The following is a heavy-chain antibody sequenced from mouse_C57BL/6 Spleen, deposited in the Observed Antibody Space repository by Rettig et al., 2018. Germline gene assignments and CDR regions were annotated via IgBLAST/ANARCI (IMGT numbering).Heavy chain of an antibody. V-gene: IGHV4-1*01. CDR3: ATNWDRGFDV. CDR2: INPDSSTI. J-gene: IGHJ1*03. D-gene: IGHD4-1*01. Sequence: RAPGKGLEWIGEINPDSSTINYAPSLKDKFIISRDNAKNTLYLQMSKVRSEDTALYYCATNWDRGFDVWGTGTTVTVSS.